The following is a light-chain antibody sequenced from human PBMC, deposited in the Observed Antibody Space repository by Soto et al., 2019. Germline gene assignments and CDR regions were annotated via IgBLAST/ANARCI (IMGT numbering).Light chain of an antibody. CDR2: GAS. Sequence: IQLTQSPSSLSASVGDSVTITCPASQGITSYLAWYKQKPGKAPKLLSCGASTLQSGVPSRFSGSGYGTDFTFTIKSLQAEDFAIYYCQQTRSYPSTFGGGTKVDIK. CDR1: QGITSY. J-gene: IGKJ4*01. CDR3: QQTRSYPST. V-gene: IGKV1-9*01.